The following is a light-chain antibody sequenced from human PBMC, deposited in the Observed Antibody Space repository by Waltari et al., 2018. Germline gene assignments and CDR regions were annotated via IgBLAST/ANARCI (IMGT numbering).Light chain of an antibody. Sequence: QSVLTQPPSASATPGQRVTIACSGSSSNIGRNTVNWYQQLPGTAPKLLIYTKSQRPSGVSDRCSGSSSGTSASLAIRGLQSEDDADYYCAAWDDSLNGVVFGGGTRLTVL. CDR1: SSNIGRNT. J-gene: IGLJ2*01. V-gene: IGLV1-44*01. CDR2: TKS. CDR3: AAWDDSLNGVV.